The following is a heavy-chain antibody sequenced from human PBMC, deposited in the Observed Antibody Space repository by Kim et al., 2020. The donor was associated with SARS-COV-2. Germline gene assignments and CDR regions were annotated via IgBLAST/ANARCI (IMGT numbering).Heavy chain of an antibody. CDR3: ARGRYYDGSRSSYSGVDV. D-gene: IGHD3-22*01. CDR2: ITSSIITI. V-gene: IGHV3-48*03. CDR1: GFTFSNYE. J-gene: IGHJ6*02. Sequence: GGSLRLSCAASGFTFSNYEMNWVRQAPGKGLEWISYITSSIITIYYADSVKGRFTISRDNAKSSLYLQMNSLRAEDTAVYYCARGRYYDGSRSSYSGVDVWGQGTTVTVSS.